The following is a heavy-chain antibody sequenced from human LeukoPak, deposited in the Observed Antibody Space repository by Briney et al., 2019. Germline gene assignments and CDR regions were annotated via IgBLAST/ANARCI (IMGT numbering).Heavy chain of an antibody. CDR1: GGSISSYY. CDR2: IYTSGST. D-gene: IGHD6-13*01. CDR3: ARVGDSSSWYETYYFDY. J-gene: IGHJ4*02. Sequence: KTSETLSLTCTVSGGSISSYYWSWIRQPAGKGLEWIGRIYTSGSTNYNPSPKSRVTMSVDTSKNQFSLKLSSVTAADTAVYYCARVGDSSSWYETYYFDYWGQGTLVTVSS. V-gene: IGHV4-4*07.